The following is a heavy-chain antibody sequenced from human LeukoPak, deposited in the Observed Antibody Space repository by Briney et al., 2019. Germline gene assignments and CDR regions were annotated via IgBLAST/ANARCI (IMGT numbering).Heavy chain of an antibody. J-gene: IGHJ3*02. CDR1: GFTFSSYW. D-gene: IGHD6-19*01. CDR3: ASLQGWLTRDAFDI. CDR2: IKQDGSEK. V-gene: IGHV3-7*01. Sequence: GGSLRLSCAASGFTFSSYWMSWVRQAPGKGLEWVANIKQDGSEKYYVDSVKGRFTISRDNAKNSLYLQMNSLRAEDTAVYYCASLQGWLTRDAFDIWGQGTMVTVSS.